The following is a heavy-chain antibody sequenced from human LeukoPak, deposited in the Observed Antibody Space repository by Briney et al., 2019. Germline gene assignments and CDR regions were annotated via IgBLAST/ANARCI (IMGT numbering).Heavy chain of an antibody. J-gene: IGHJ6*02. Sequence: PSETLSLTCTVSGGSISGNYWSWIRQPPGKGLEWIGYIYYSESTNYNPSLNPSLKSRVTISVDTSKNQFALKLSSVTAADTAVYYCASEGRVVVTTYGMDVWGQGTTVTVSS. D-gene: IGHD2-21*02. CDR1: GGSISGNY. V-gene: IGHV4-59*08. CDR3: ASEGRVVVTTYGMDV. CDR2: IYYSEST.